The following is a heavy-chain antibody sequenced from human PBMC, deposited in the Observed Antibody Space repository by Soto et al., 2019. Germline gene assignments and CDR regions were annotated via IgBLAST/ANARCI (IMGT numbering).Heavy chain of an antibody. CDR2: IYYSGST. CDR1: GGSISSSSYY. D-gene: IGHD1-1*01. V-gene: IGHV4-39*01. CDR3: ARIWNYYGMDV. J-gene: IGHJ6*02. Sequence: SETLALTCTVSGGSISSSSYYWGWIRQSPGKGLEWIGSIYYSGSTYYNPSLKSRVTISVDTSKNQFSLKLSSVTAADTAVYYCARIWNYYGMDVWGQGTTVT.